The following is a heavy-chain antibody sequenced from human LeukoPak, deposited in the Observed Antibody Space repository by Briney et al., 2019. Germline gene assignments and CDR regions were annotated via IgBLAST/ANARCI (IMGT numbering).Heavy chain of an antibody. Sequence: ASVKVSCKASGGTFSSYAISWVRQAPGQGLEWMGRIIPILGIANYAQKFQGRVTITADKSTSTAYMELSSLRSEDTAVYYCAREEFQAARIHDYWGQGTLVTVSS. CDR1: GGTFSSYA. J-gene: IGHJ4*02. CDR2: IIPILGIA. D-gene: IGHD6-6*01. V-gene: IGHV1-69*04. CDR3: AREEFQAARIHDY.